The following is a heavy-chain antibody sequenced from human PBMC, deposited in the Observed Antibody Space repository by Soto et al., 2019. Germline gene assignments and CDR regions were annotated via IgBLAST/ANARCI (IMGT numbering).Heavy chain of an antibody. CDR3: ARVPYSSSPGGVDY. CDR2: INHSGST. CDR1: GGSFSGYY. J-gene: IGHJ4*02. V-gene: IGHV4-34*01. Sequence: SETLSLTCAVYGGSFSGYYWSWIRQPPGKGLEWIGEINHSGSTNYNPSLKSRVTISVDTSKNQFSLKLSSVTAADTAVYYCARVPYSSSPGGVDYWGQGTLVTVS. D-gene: IGHD6-6*01.